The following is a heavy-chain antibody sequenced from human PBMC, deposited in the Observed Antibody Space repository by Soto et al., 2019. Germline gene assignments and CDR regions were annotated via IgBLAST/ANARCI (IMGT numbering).Heavy chain of an antibody. V-gene: IGHV3-23*01. Sequence: EVQVLESGGGLVQPGGSLRLSCAASGFTFSSFAMSWVRQAPGKGLEWVSAISGRTGSTSYADSVKGRFTISRDNSRNTLYLQMNSLRAEDTAVYYCGVQYDYWGQGTLVTVSS. CDR1: GFTFSSFA. J-gene: IGHJ4*02. CDR3: GVQYDY. CDR2: ISGRTGST. D-gene: IGHD1-1*01.